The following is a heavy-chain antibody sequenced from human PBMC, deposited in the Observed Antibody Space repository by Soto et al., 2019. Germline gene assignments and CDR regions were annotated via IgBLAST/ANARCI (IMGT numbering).Heavy chain of an antibody. J-gene: IGHJ4*02. Sequence: PSETLSLTCTVSGGSISSYYWSWIRQPPGKGLEWIGYIYYSGSTNYNPSLKSRVTISVDTSKNQFSLKLSSVTAADTAVYYCVSSIAAAGSLPDSWGQGTLVTVSS. V-gene: IGHV4-59*08. D-gene: IGHD6-13*01. CDR1: GGSISSYY. CDR2: IYYSGST. CDR3: VSSIAAAGSLPDS.